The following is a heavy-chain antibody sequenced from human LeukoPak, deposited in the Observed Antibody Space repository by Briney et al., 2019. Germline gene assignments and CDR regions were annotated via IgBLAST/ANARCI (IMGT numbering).Heavy chain of an antibody. J-gene: IGHJ4*02. V-gene: IGHV1-2*06. Sequence: ASVKVSCKASGYTFTGYYMHWVRHAPGQGLEWMGRINPNSGGTNYAQKFQGRVTMTRDTSISTAYMELSRLRSDDTAVYYCAAGTAYGDYTFDYWGQGTLVTVS. CDR2: INPNSGGT. CDR3: AAGTAYGDYTFDY. CDR1: GYTFTGYY. D-gene: IGHD4-17*01.